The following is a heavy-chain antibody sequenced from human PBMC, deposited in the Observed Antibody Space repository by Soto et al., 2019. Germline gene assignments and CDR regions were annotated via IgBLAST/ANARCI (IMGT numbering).Heavy chain of an antibody. Sequence: PGWSLRLACASSGFTFNAYTMHWVRQAPGTGLEWVSLIRWDGGITYYGDSVKGRFTVSRDNSDSSLYLQMTSLRSDDTAFYYCAKDSYDLLTGKKRYFDSWGQGTLVTVSS. V-gene: IGHV3-43*01. J-gene: IGHJ4*02. CDR1: GFTFNAYT. CDR2: IRWDGGIT. D-gene: IGHD3-9*01. CDR3: AKDSYDLLTGKKRYFDS.